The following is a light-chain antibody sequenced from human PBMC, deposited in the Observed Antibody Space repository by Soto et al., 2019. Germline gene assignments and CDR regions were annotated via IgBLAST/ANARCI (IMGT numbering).Light chain of an antibody. V-gene: IGLV1-51*01. J-gene: IGLJ2*01. Sequence: QSVLTQPPTVSAAPGQKVAISCSGSSSNIGNNDVSWYQQVPGTAPKLLIHDNNKRPSGIPDRFSGSKSGTSATLGITGLQTGDEADYYCGTWDSSLSAGVFGGGTKLTVL. CDR2: DNN. CDR1: SSNIGNND. CDR3: GTWDSSLSAGV.